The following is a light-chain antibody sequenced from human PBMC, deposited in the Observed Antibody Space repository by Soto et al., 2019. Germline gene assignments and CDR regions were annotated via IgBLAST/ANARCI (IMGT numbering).Light chain of an antibody. CDR3: QTWGTGIQV. CDR1: SGHSSYA. CDR2: LNSDGSH. V-gene: IGLV4-69*01. J-gene: IGLJ1*01. Sequence: QAVVTQSPSASASLGASVKLTCTLSSGHSSYAIAWHQQQPEKGPRYLMKLNSDGSHSKGDGIPDRFSGPSSGAERYLTIASLQSEDEADYYCQTWGTGIQVFGTGTKLTVL.